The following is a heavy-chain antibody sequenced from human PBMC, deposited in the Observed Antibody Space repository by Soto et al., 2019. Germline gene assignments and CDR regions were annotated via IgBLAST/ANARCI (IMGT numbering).Heavy chain of an antibody. CDR2: IIPIFGTA. CDR3: ARERGDYRHYYYYGMDV. D-gene: IGHD4-4*01. J-gene: IGHJ6*02. V-gene: IGHV1-69*13. CDR1: GGTFSSYA. Sequence: SVKVSCKASGGTFSSYAISWVRQAPGQGLEWMGGIIPIFGTANYAQKFQGRVTITADESTSTAYMELSSLRSEDTAVYYCARERGDYRHYYYYGMDVWGQGTTVTV.